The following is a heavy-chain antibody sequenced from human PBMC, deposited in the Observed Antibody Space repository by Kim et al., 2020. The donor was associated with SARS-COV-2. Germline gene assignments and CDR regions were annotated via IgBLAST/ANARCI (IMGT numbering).Heavy chain of an antibody. Sequence: ADSVKGRFTISRDNAKNSLYLQMNSLRAEDTAVYYCARAGMLQKKWISGYWGQGTLVTVSS. D-gene: IGHD5-12*01. J-gene: IGHJ4*02. CDR3: ARAGMLQKKWISGY. V-gene: IGHV3-11*04.